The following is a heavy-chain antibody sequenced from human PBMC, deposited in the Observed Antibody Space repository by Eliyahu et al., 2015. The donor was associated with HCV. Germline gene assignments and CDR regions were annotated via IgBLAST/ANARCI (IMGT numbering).Heavy chain of an antibody. J-gene: IGHJ5*01. CDR2: ISGHGDIT. Sequence: EVQLLDSGGGSVQPGGSLRLSCAVSGITFSXCAVMWVRXAPGKGLEWVSAISGHGDITYYADSVKGRFSISRDNSRNTLYMQMNSLRVEDTAFYYCAIRTDCCNADCNPVGSSWGQGTLVAVSS. D-gene: IGHD2/OR15-2a*01. V-gene: IGHV3-23*01. CDR1: GITFSXCA. CDR3: AIRTDCCNADCNPVGSS.